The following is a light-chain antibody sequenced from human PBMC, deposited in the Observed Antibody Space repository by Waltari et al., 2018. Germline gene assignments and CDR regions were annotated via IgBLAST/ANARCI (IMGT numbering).Light chain of an antibody. J-gene: IGKJ4*01. CDR2: RTS. V-gene: IGKV1-33*01. CDR3: QQHDNYPLT. Sequence: DVQMTQSPSSLSASVGDRVTITCRASQGINNWLAWYQQRPGKAPNLLIYRTSNLETGVPSRFSAGGSGTEFTLTISSLQPEDVATYYCQQHDNYPLTFGGGTKVEIK. CDR1: QGINNW.